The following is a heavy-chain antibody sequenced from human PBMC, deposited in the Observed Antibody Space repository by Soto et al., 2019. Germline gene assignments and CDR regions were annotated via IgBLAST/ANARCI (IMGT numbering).Heavy chain of an antibody. V-gene: IGHV3-9*01. J-gene: IGHJ3*01. CDR3: AEERVTYYHDGTSYPAGFDD. D-gene: IGHD3-22*01. CDR1: GFTFDAYG. CDR2: ISWNSGRI. Sequence: EVQLVESGEGLVQPGRALRLSCAASGFTFDAYGMNWDRQAPGNGLEWVSGISWNSGRIAYTDSVTGRFTISRDNAKNSLYLQMPSLSPDDTALYYCAEERVTYYHDGTSYPAGFDDWGQGTVVTVSS.